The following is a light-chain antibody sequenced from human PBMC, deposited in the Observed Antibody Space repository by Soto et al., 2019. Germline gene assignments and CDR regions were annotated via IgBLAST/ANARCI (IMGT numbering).Light chain of an antibody. Sequence: EIVMTQVPATLSVSPGERATLSCRASQSVSSNYLAWYQQKSGQAPSLLIYDVSRRATGIPERFSGSGSGTDFTLIISRLEPEDFAVYYCQQYGSSPRTFGQGTKVDIK. CDR2: DVS. CDR1: QSVSSNY. V-gene: IGKV3-20*01. J-gene: IGKJ1*01. CDR3: QQYGSSPRT.